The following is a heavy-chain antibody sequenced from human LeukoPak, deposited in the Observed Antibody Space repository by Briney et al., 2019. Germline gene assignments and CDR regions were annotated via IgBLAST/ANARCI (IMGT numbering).Heavy chain of an antibody. V-gene: IGHV4-59*01. Sequence: SETLSLTCTVSGGSISSYYWSWIRQPPGKGLEWIGYIYYSGSTNYNPSLKSRVTISVDTSKNQFSLKLSSVTAADTAVYYCARALGYSYGSGIDYWGQGTLVTVSS. CDR3: ARALGYSYGSGIDY. CDR1: GGSISSYY. CDR2: IYYSGST. J-gene: IGHJ4*02. D-gene: IGHD5-18*01.